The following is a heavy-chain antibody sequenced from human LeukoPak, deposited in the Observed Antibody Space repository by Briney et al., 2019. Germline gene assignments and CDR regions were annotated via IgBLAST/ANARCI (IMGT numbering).Heavy chain of an antibody. CDR3: ARDPPDMSGFSFDY. D-gene: IGHD5-12*01. V-gene: IGHV1-2*02. Sequence: ASVKVSCKASGGTFSSYAISWVRQAPGQGLEWMGWINPNNGGTKYAQKFQGRVTMTRDTSISTAYMELSRLRSDDTAVYYCARDPPDMSGFSFDYWGQGTLVSVSS. CDR2: INPNNGGT. J-gene: IGHJ4*02. CDR1: GGTFSSYA.